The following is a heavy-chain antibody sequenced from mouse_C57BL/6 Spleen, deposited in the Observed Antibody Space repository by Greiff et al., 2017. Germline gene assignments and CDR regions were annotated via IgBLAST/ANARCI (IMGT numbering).Heavy chain of an antibody. CDR2: INPNNGGT. CDR3: ARSDSNEFAY. J-gene: IGHJ3*01. D-gene: IGHD2-5*01. CDR1: GYTFTDYN. V-gene: IGHV1-18*01. Sequence: VQLQQSGPELVKPGASVKIPCKASGYTFTDYNMDWVKQSHGKSLEWIGDINPNNGGTISNQKFKGKATLTVDKSSSTAYMELRSLTSEDTAVYYCARSDSNEFAYWGQGTLVTVSA.